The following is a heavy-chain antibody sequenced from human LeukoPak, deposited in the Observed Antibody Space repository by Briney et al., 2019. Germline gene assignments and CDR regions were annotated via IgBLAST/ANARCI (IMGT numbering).Heavy chain of an antibody. Sequence: ASVKVSCKASGYTFISYGIKWVRQAPGQGLEWMGWISGYNGNTNYAQNLQGRVTMTRDTSTSTAYMELRSLRSDDTAVYYCARELGGAGSYFFPYYGMDVWGQGTTVTGSS. CDR3: ARELGGAGSYFFPYYGMDV. CDR1: GYTFISYG. CDR2: ISGYNGNT. V-gene: IGHV1-18*01. J-gene: IGHJ6*02. D-gene: IGHD3-10*01.